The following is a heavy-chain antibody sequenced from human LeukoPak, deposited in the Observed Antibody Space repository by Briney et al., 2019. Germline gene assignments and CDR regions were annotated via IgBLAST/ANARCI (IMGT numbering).Heavy chain of an antibody. Sequence: PSETLSLTCTVSGGSISSGDYYWSWIRQPPGKGLEWIGYIYYSGSTYYDPSLKSRVTISVDTSKNQFSLKLSSVTAADTAVYYCARGKPDWPGIPSGYSALVWFDPWGQGTLVTVSS. CDR3: ARGKPDWPGIPSGYSALVWFDP. D-gene: IGHD3-3*01. CDR1: GGSISSGDYY. J-gene: IGHJ5*02. V-gene: IGHV4-30-4*01. CDR2: IYYSGST.